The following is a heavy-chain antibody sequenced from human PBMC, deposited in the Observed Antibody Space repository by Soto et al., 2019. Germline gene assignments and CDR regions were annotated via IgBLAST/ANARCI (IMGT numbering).Heavy chain of an antibody. CDR2: ISSSSSYI. Sequence: EVQLVESGGGLVKPGGSLRLSCAASGFTFSSSSMNWVRQAPGKGLEWVSSISSSSSYIYYADSVKGRFTISRDNAKNSLYLQMNSLRAEDTAVYYCARASLALYYDSSGYRPFDYWGQGTLVTVSS. D-gene: IGHD3-22*01. CDR3: ARASLALYYDSSGYRPFDY. J-gene: IGHJ4*02. V-gene: IGHV3-21*01. CDR1: GFTFSSSS.